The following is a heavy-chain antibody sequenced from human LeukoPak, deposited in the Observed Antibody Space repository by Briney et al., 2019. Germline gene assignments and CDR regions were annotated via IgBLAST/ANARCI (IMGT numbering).Heavy chain of an antibody. J-gene: IGHJ4*02. V-gene: IGHV1-2*02. CDR3: ARDSPVTAFDY. D-gene: IGHD4-11*01. CDR2: INPNSGGT. Sequence: ASVKVSCKASGYTFTGYYMHWVRQAPGQGLEWMGWINPNSGGTNYVQEFQGRVTMTRDTSISTAYMELSRLGSDDTAVYYCARDSPVTAFDYWGQGTLVTVSS. CDR1: GYTFTGYY.